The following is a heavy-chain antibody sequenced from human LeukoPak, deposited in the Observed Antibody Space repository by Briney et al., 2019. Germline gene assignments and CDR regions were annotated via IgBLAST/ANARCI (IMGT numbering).Heavy chain of an antibody. J-gene: IGHJ5*02. V-gene: IGHV3-7*01. D-gene: IGHD2-15*01. CDR2: IKQDGSEQ. CDR1: GFTFSRNW. Sequence: GGSLRLSCAASGFTFSRNWVSWVRQAPGKGLEWVANIKQDGSEQYYVDSVKGRFTIFRDNTKNSVFLQMNSLRVEDTAMYHCVRTAIAANWFDPWGQGTLVTVSS. CDR3: VRTAIAANWFDP.